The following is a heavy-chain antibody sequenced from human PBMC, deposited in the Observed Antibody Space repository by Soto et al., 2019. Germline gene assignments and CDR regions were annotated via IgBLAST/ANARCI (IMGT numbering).Heavy chain of an antibody. CDR3: ARDAVGSTPSFDF. CDR2: ISTYNDKT. V-gene: IGHV1-18*01. D-gene: IGHD1-26*01. J-gene: IGHJ4*02. Sequence: ASVKVSCKTSGYTFSHYGITWVRQAPGQGLEWMGWISTYNDKTYYARKFQGRVTITADKSTSTAYLKLSGLTSEDTAVYFCARDAVGSTPSFDFWGQGTLVTVSS. CDR1: GYTFSHYG.